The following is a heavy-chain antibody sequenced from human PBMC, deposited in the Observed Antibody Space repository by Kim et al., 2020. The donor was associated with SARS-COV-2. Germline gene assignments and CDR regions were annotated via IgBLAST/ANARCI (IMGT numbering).Heavy chain of an antibody. CDR3: LGVVVVAAPADY. Sequence: YYNPSLKSRVTISVDTSKNQFSLKLSSVTAADTAVYYCLGVVVVAAPADYWGQGTLVTVSS. D-gene: IGHD2-15*01. J-gene: IGHJ4*02. V-gene: IGHV4-39*07.